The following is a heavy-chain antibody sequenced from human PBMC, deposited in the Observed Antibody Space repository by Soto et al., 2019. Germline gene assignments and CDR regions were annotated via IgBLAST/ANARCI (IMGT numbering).Heavy chain of an antibody. D-gene: IGHD6-19*01. CDR2: ISWDGGST. CDR1: GFTFDDYT. CDR3: AKGKWLVSGFDY. J-gene: IGHJ4*02. Sequence: GGSLRLSCAASGFTFDDYTMHWVRQAPGKGLEWVSLISWDGGSTYYADSVKGRFTISRDNSKNSLYLQMNSLRTEDTALYYCAKGKWLVSGFDYWGQGTLVTVAS. V-gene: IGHV3-43*01.